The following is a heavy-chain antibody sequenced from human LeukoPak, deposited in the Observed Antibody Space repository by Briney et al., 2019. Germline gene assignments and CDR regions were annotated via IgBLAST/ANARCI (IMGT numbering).Heavy chain of an antibody. J-gene: IGHJ3*02. Sequence: GASVKVSCKASGGTFSSYAISWVRQAPGQGLEWMGGIIPIFGTANYAQKFQGRVTITTDESTSTAYMELSSLRSEDTAVYYCARDAKGVGNDAFDIWGQGTMVTVSS. CDR3: ARDAKGVGNDAFDI. CDR2: IIPIFGTA. D-gene: IGHD3-3*01. CDR1: GGTFSSYA. V-gene: IGHV1-69*05.